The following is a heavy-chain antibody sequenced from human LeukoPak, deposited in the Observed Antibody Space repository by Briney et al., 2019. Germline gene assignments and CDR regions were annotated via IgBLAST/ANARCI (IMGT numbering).Heavy chain of an antibody. Sequence: GESLQISCKGSGYSFTSYWIGWVRPMPGKGLEWMGIIYPGDSDTRYSPSFQGQVTISADKSISTAYLQWSSLKASDTAMYYCASSGHSILRWNAFDIWGKGTTVTVSS. CDR3: ASSGHSILRWNAFDI. CDR1: GYSFTSYW. D-gene: IGHD4-23*01. J-gene: IGHJ3*02. CDR2: IYPGDSDT. V-gene: IGHV5-51*01.